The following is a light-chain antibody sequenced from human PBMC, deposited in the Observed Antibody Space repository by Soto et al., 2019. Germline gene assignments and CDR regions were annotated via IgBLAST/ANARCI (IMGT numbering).Light chain of an antibody. CDR3: QHYDHLPIT. Sequence: AIQMTQFPSSLSASVGDRVTITCRASQDIRSDVGWYQQKPGNPPRLLIYEESTLHSGVPSRFSGRKVGTQFILTIDSLQPEDFATYYCQHYDHLPITFGQGTRLEIK. V-gene: IGKV1-6*01. CDR1: QDIRSD. J-gene: IGKJ5*01. CDR2: EES.